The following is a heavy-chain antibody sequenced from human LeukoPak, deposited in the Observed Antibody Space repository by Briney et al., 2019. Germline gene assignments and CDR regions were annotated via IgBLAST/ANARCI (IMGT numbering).Heavy chain of an antibody. D-gene: IGHD4-23*01. CDR2: ISFDSLNI. CDR3: VPQRSYGGNSLDY. J-gene: IGHJ4*02. V-gene: IGHV3-48*01. CDR1: GFTFSSYA. Sequence: PGGSLRLSCAASGFTFSSYAMNWVRQAPGKGLQWVSYISFDSLNIYYADSMKGRFTISRNNAKNSLYLQMNSLRAEDTAVYYCVPQRSYGGNSLDYWGQGTPVTVSS.